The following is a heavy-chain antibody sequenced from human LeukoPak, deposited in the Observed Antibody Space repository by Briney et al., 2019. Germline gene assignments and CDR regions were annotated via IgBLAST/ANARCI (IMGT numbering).Heavy chain of an antibody. CDR3: ARVKYRSSWYEGDWFDP. V-gene: IGHV4-39*07. D-gene: IGHD6-13*01. Sequence: PSETLSLTCTVSGGSISSSSYYWGWIRQPPGKGLEWIGRIYYSGSTYYNPSLKSRVTISVDTSKNQFSLKLSSVTAADTAVYYCARVKYRSSWYEGDWFDPWGQGTLVTVSS. CDR2: IYYSGST. CDR1: GGSISSSSYY. J-gene: IGHJ5*02.